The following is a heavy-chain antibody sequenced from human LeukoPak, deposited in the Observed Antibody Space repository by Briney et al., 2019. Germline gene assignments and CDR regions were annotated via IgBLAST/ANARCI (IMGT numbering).Heavy chain of an antibody. Sequence: GGSVSLFCGPCGLTHRSYGMLGVRPAPARGLEWVSGISGGGGSTYHADSVKGRFTISRDNSKNTLYLQMNSLRAEDTAVYYCAKAPYSLGNYYVDYWGQGTLVTVSS. CDR1: GLTHRSYG. CDR2: ISGGGGST. J-gene: IGHJ4*02. D-gene: IGHD3-10*01. CDR3: AKAPYSLGNYYVDY. V-gene: IGHV3-23*01.